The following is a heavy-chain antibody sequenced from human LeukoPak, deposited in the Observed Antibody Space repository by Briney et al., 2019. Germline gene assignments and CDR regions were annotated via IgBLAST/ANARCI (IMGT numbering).Heavy chain of an antibody. CDR2: ISGSGGST. J-gene: IGHJ4*02. CDR3: AKDPNPREYQLLYGY. V-gene: IGHV3-23*01. Sequence: GGSLRLSCAASGFTFSSYAMSWVRQAPGKGLEWVSGISGSGGSTYYADSVKGRFTISRDNSKNPLYLQMDSLRAEDTAVYYCAKDPNPREYQLLYGYWGQGTLVTVSS. D-gene: IGHD2-2*02. CDR1: GFTFSSYA.